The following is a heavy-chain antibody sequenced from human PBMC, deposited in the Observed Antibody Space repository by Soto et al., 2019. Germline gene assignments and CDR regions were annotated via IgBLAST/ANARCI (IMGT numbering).Heavy chain of an antibody. J-gene: IGHJ5*02. D-gene: IGHD1-7*01. CDR2: ISYDGSSK. Sequence: PGGFLRLSCAASGFTFSSYAMHWVRQAPGKGLEWVAVISYDGSSKYYADSVKGRFTISRDNSKNTLYLQMNSLRAEDTAVYYCARDGTGTTPAGWFDPWGQGTLVTVSS. V-gene: IGHV3-30-3*01. CDR3: ARDGTGTTPAGWFDP. CDR1: GFTFSSYA.